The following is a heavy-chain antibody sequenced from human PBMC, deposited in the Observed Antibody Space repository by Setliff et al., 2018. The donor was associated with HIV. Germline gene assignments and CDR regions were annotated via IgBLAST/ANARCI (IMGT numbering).Heavy chain of an antibody. V-gene: IGHV4-38-2*01. J-gene: IGHJ4*02. CDR3: ARSVYMVSFYFDY. CDR1: SYSISSGYY. Sequence: LSLTCAVSSYSISSGYYWGWIRQPPGKGLEWIGSVFHSGNTYYNPSLKSRVTISVDTSKNQFSLKLSSVTAADTAVYYCARSVYMVSFYFDYWGQGALVTVSS. CDR2: VFHSGNT. D-gene: IGHD3-10*01.